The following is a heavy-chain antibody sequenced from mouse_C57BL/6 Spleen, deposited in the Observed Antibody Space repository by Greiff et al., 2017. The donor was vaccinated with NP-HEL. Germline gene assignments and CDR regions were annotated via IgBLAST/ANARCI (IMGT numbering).Heavy chain of an antibody. J-gene: IGHJ2*01. CDR2: IYPGDGDT. CDR3: AIPSIYDGYYFDY. Sequence: VKLQESGAELVKPGASVKISCKASGYAFSSYWMNWVKQRPGKGLEWIGQIYPGDGDTNYNGKFKGKATLTADKSSSTAYMQLSSLTSEDSAVYYCAIPSIYDGYYFDYWGQGTTLTVSS. V-gene: IGHV1-80*01. CDR1: GYAFSSYW. D-gene: IGHD2-3*01.